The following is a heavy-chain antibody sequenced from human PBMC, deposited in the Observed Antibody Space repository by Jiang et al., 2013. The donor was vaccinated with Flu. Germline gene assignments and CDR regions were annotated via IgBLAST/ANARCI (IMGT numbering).Heavy chain of an antibody. CDR1: GYTFTSYG. CDR3: ARDRGGYGGVRTYYFDY. Sequence: SCKASGYTFTSYGISWVRQAPGQGLEWMGWISAYNGNTNYAQKLQGRVTMTTDTSTSTAYMELRSLRSDDTAVYYCARDRGGYGGVRTYYFDYWGQGTLVTVSS. J-gene: IGHJ4*02. V-gene: IGHV1-18*01. CDR2: ISAYNGNT. D-gene: IGHD5-12*01.